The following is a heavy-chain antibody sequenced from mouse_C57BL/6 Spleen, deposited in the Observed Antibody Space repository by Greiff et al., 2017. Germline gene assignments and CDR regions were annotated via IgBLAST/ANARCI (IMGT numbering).Heavy chain of an antibody. CDR1: GYTFTGYW. D-gene: IGHD2-4*01. CDR3: AREGGLSYYFDY. J-gene: IGHJ2*01. V-gene: IGHV1-9*01. CDR2: ILPGSGST. Sequence: QVQLQQSGAELMKPGASVKLSCKATGYTFTGYWIEWVKQRPGHGLEWIGEILPGSGSTNYNEKFKGKATFTVDTSSNTAYMQLSSLTTEDSAIYYCAREGGLSYYFDYWGQGTTLTVSS.